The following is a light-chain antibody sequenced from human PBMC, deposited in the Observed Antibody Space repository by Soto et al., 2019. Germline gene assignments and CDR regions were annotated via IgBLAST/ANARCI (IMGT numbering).Light chain of an antibody. V-gene: IGKV1-12*01. Sequence: DIQMTQSPSSVSASVGDTVTITCRASQDINSRLAWFQQQPGRPPKYVIQAATMLQSGFPSRFAGSGSGRDFTLTIHTLQPEDSATYYCLQVANFPRTFGQGNKV. CDR1: QDINSR. J-gene: IGKJ1*01. CDR3: LQVANFPRT. CDR2: AAT.